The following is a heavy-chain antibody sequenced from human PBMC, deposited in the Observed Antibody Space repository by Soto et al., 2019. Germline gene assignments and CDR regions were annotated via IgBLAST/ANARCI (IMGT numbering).Heavy chain of an antibody. CDR3: AHRRDYLGLDD. CDR2: IYWDDDK. Sequence: QITLKETGPTLVNPTQTLTLTCTFSGFSLTTYGVGVGWIRQPPGKALEWLAFIYWDDDKRYSPSLKSRLTIPKDTSKNQVALRMTNMDPVDTATYFCAHRRDYLGLDDWGQGSLVTVS. D-gene: IGHD4-17*01. V-gene: IGHV2-5*02. J-gene: IGHJ4*02. CDR1: GFSLTTYGVG.